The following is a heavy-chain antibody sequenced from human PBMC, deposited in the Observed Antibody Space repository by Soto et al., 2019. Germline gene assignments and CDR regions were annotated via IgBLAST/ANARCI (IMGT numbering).Heavy chain of an antibody. CDR1: GGTFSSYA. D-gene: IGHD3-9*01. CDR2: IIPIFGTA. V-gene: IGHV1-69*01. Sequence: QMQLVQSGAEVKKPGSSVKVSCKASGGTFSSYAISWVRQAPGQGLEWMGGIIPIFGTANYAQKFQGRVTITADESTSTAYMELSSLRSEDTAVYYCARSSRGYFDWSFYYYYGMDVWGQGTTVTVSS. CDR3: ARSSRGYFDWSFYYYYGMDV. J-gene: IGHJ6*02.